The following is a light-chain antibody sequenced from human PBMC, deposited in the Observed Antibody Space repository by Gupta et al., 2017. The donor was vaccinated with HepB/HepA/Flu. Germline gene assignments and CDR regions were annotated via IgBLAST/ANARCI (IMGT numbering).Light chain of an antibody. CDR1: QSVTTY. V-gene: IGKV1-39*01. CDR2: AAS. CDR3: QQSYSTPFT. Sequence: DIQMTQSPSSLSASVGDRVTITCRASQSVTTYLHWYQQKPGKAPKLLIYAASSLGGGAPSRFSGSGSGTDFTLTISSLQPEDFATYYCQQSYSTPFTFGPGTQVDIK. J-gene: IGKJ3*01.